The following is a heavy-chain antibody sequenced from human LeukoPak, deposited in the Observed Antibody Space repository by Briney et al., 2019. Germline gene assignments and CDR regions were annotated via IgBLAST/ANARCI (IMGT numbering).Heavy chain of an antibody. CDR3: ARDGSAWFRDY. CDR2: ITFRSDT. CDR1: GFTFSTTG. Sequence: PRGSLRLSCAASGFTFSTTGMTWVRQAPGKGLEWVCTITFRSDTSYADSVKGRFTVSRDNAKNSVFLQMSSLRAEYTAVYYCARDGSAWFRDYLGQGTLVTVSS. V-gene: IGHV3-21*01. J-gene: IGHJ4*02. D-gene: IGHD3-10*01.